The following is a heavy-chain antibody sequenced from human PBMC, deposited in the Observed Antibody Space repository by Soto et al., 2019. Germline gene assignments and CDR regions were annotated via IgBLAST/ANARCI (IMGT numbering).Heavy chain of an antibody. CDR3: ARDLSIAARPRWLDP. J-gene: IGHJ5*02. CDR1: GYTFTSYA. V-gene: IGHV1-3*01. D-gene: IGHD6-6*01. Sequence: ASVKVSCKASGYTFTSYAMHWVRQAPGQRLEWMGWINASHGNTKYSQKFQGRVTITRDKSASTAYMELSSLRSEDTAVYYCARDLSIAARPRWLDPWGQGTLVTVSS. CDR2: INASHGNT.